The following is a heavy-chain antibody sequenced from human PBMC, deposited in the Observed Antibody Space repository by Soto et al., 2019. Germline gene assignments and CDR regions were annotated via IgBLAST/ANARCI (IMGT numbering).Heavy chain of an antibody. CDR2: MSYDGSKK. D-gene: IGHD1-26*01. CDR3: ARDERSGTYSGIMDV. CDR1: GFTFSSYT. V-gene: IGHV3-30-3*01. J-gene: IGHJ6*02. Sequence: QVQLVESGGGVVQPGRSLRLSCAASGFTFSSYTLHWVRQAPGKGLEWVTFMSYDGSKKYYADSVKGRFTISRDNSKNTLYLQVNSLRAEDTAVYYCARDERSGTYSGIMDVWGQGTTVTVS.